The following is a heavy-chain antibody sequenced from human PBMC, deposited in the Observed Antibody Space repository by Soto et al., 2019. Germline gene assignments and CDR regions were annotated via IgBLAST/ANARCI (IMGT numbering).Heavy chain of an antibody. V-gene: IGHV4-61*01. CDR2: NYSSGST. Sequence: NPSETLSLTCTVSGDSVSSDNYYWTWIRQPQGKGLEWIGYNYSSGSTNYNPSLKSRVTISLDRSSNQFTLKLTSVTAADTAVYYCARDIRGYSRAFDYWGQGTLVTVSS. CDR1: GDSVSSDNYY. CDR3: ARDIRGYSRAFDY. D-gene: IGHD5-18*01. J-gene: IGHJ4*02.